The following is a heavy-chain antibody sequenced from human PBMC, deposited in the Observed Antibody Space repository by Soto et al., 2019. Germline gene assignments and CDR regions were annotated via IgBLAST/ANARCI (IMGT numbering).Heavy chain of an antibody. V-gene: IGHV4-39*01. J-gene: IGHJ4*02. Sequence: PSETLSLTCTVSGGSISSSSYYWGWIRQPPGKGLEWIGSIYYSGSTYYNPSLKSRVTISVDTSKNQFSLKLSSVTAADTAVYYCARLSSDYDYIWGGYRDYFAYWGQGTLVTVSS. D-gene: IGHD3-16*02. CDR1: GGSISSSSYY. CDR3: ARLSSDYDYIWGGYRDYFAY. CDR2: IYYSGST.